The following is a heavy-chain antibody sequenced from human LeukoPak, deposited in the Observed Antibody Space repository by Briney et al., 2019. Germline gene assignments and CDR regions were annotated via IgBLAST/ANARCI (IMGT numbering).Heavy chain of an antibody. CDR3: VRDPSGSGFAFDS. CDR1: GFIFSSDA. CDR2: IWFDGSNK. J-gene: IGHJ4*02. V-gene: IGHV3-33*01. D-gene: IGHD1-1*01. Sequence: GGSLRLSCAASGFIFSSDAIHWVRQAPGKGLEWVAFIWFDGSNKHYADSVKGRFTISRDNSEDTLYLQMNSLRAEDTAVYYCVRDPSGSGFAFDSWGQGALVTVSS.